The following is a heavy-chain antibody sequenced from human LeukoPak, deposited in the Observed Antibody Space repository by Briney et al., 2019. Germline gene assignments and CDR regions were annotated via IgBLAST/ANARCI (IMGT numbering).Heavy chain of an antibody. Sequence: TGGSLRLSCAASGFTFSSYWMSWVRQAPGKGLEWVSAISGSGGSTYYADSVKGRFTISRDNSKNTLYLQMNSLRAEDTAVYYCAKEPSCSSTSCYGGSVWFDPWGQGTLVTVSS. CDR3: AKEPSCSSTSCYGGSVWFDP. D-gene: IGHD2-2*01. V-gene: IGHV3-23*01. J-gene: IGHJ5*02. CDR1: GFTFSSYW. CDR2: ISGSGGST.